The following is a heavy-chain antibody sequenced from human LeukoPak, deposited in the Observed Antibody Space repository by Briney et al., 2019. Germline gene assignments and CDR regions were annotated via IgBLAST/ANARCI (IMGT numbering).Heavy chain of an antibody. D-gene: IGHD1-26*01. J-gene: IGHJ3*02. CDR3: ARHQWVPAFDI. CDR1: GGSISTRNYY. Sequence: PSETLSLTCSVSGGSISTRNYYWGWIRQPPGKGLDWIANIYYTGSTYYNPSLKSRVTISVDTSKNQFSLKLSSVTAADTAVYYCARHQWVPAFDIWGQGTMVTVSS. V-gene: IGHV4-39*01. CDR2: IYYTGST.